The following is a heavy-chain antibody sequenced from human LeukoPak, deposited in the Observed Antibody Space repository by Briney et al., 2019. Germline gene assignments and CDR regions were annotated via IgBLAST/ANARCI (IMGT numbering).Heavy chain of an antibody. V-gene: IGHV3-53*01. CDR3: ARRYSGYDFFFDY. CDR1: GFTVSSNY. Sequence: GGSLRLSCAASGFTVSSNYMSWVRQAPGKGLEWVSVIYSGGSTYYADSVKGRFTISRDNSKNTLYLQMNSLRAEDTAVYYCARRYSGYDFFFDYWGQGTLVTVSS. CDR2: IYSGGST. D-gene: IGHD5-12*01. J-gene: IGHJ4*02.